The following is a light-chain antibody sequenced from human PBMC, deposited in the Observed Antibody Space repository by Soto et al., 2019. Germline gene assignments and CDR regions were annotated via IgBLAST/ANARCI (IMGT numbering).Light chain of an antibody. CDR1: QSISSW. V-gene: IGKV1-5*03. Sequence: DIQMTQSPSTLSASVGDRVTITCRASQSISSWLAWYQQKPGKAPKVLIYKASSLESGVPSRFSGSGSGTEFTLTISCLQADDFATYYCQQYNSYPWKFGQGTKVEIK. CDR3: QQYNSYPWK. CDR2: KAS. J-gene: IGKJ1*01.